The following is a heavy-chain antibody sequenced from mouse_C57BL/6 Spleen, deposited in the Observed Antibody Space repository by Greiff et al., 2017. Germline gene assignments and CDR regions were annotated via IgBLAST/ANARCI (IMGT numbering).Heavy chain of an antibody. CDR3: ARGGCYGPYFAY. D-gene: IGHD1-1*02. V-gene: IGHV1-69*02. Sequence: QVQLQQSGAELVKPGASVKLSCKASGYTFTSYWMHWVKQRPGQGLEWIGEIDPCDGCTNYNHKFKGKATLTVDKSSSPAYMQLSSLTSEDSAVYYCARGGCYGPYFAYWGQGTTLTVSS. CDR2: IDPCDGCT. J-gene: IGHJ2*01. CDR1: GYTFTSYW.